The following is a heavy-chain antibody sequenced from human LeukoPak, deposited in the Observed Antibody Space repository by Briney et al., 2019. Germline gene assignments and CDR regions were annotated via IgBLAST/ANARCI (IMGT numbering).Heavy chain of an antibody. V-gene: IGHV3-30-3*01. CDR1: GFTFSSYA. Sequence: GGSLRLSCAASGFTFSSYAMHWVRQAPGKGLEWVAVISYDGSNKYYADSVKGRFTISRDNSQNTLDLQMNSLRAEDTAVYYCARDLSERYSTDYWGQGTLVTVSS. CDR2: ISYDGSNK. J-gene: IGHJ4*02. D-gene: IGHD1-26*01. CDR3: ARDLSERYSTDY.